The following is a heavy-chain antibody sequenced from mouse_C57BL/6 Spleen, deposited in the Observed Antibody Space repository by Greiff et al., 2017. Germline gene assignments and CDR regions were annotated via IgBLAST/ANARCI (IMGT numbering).Heavy chain of an antibody. J-gene: IGHJ4*01. V-gene: IGHV1-82*01. D-gene: IGHD2-13*01. CDR1: GYAFSSSW. Sequence: QVQLQQSGPELVKPGASVKISCKASGYAFSSSWMHWVKQRPGKGLEWIGRIYPGDGDTNYNGKFKGKATLTADKSSSTAYMQLSSLTSEDSAVYYCSSGDWDDALDYWGQGTSVTVSS. CDR3: SSGDWDDALDY. CDR2: IYPGDGDT.